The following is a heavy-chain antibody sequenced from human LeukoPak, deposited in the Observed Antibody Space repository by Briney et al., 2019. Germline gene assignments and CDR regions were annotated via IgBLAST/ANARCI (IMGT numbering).Heavy chain of an antibody. CDR1: GFTFDDYG. CDR2: INWNGGST. V-gene: IGHV3-20*04. J-gene: IGHJ4*02. D-gene: IGHD3-3*01. Sequence: PGGSLRLSCAASGFTFDDYGMSWVRQAPGKGLEWASGINWNGGSTGYADSVKGRFTISRDNAKNSLYLQMNSLRAEDTALYYCARSSGYDFWSGYPNDYWGQGTLVTVSP. CDR3: ARSSGYDFWSGYPNDY.